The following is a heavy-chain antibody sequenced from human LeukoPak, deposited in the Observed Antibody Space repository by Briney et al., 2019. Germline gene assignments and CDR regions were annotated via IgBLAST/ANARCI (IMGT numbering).Heavy chain of an antibody. V-gene: IGHV1-2*02. J-gene: IGHJ4*02. CDR1: GYTFTGYY. Sequence: GASVKVSCKASGYTFTGYYMHWVRQAPGQGLEWMGWINPNSGGTNYAQKFQGRVTMTRDTSISTAYMELSRLRSDDTAVYYCVREIYSSGWGPGYWGQGILVSVSS. CDR2: INPNSGGT. CDR3: VREIYSSGWGPGY. D-gene: IGHD6-19*01.